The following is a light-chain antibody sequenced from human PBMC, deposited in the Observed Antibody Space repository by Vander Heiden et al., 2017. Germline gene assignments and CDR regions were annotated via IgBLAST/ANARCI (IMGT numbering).Light chain of an antibody. V-gene: IGKV3-20*01. CDR3: HQEGSSPRA. CDR1: QSVRSNY. J-gene: IGKJ1*01. CDR2: GAS. Sequence: VLMQSPLTLPMSPGERAPLSCRASQSVRSNYLAWYQQRPGQAPRLLFYGASSRATGIPGRFSGSGSGTDFTLTISRLEPEDFAVYYCHQEGSSPRAFGQGTKVDIK.